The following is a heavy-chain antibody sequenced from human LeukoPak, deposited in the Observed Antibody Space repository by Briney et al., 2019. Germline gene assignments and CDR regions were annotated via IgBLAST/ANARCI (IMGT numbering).Heavy chain of an antibody. CDR3: ARVGRSRGSLPNSYYYMDV. CDR2: NIPIFGST. J-gene: IGHJ6*03. CDR1: GDIFNSYS. D-gene: IGHD1-26*01. V-gene: IGHV1-69*05. Sequence: ASVKVSCNASGDIFNSYSVSWVRQAPGQGLEWMGGNIPIFGSTNYAQKFQGRVTITTDQSTRTAYMELNSLSSDDTAVYYCARVGRSRGSLPNSYYYMDVWGKGTTVTVSS.